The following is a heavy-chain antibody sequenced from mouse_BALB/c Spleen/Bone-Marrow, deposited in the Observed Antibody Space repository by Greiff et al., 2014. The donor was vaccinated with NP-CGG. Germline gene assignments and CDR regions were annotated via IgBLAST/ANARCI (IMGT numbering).Heavy chain of an antibody. Sequence: QVQLQQSGAELARPGASVKLSCKASGYTFTSYWMQWVKQRPGQGLEWIGAIYPGDGDTRYTQKFKGKATLTADKSFSTAYMQLSSLASEDSAVYYCASQGDYGSFDYWGQGTTLTVSS. CDR1: GYTFTSYW. D-gene: IGHD1-1*02. CDR2: IYPGDGDT. J-gene: IGHJ2*01. V-gene: IGHV1-87*01. CDR3: ASQGDYGSFDY.